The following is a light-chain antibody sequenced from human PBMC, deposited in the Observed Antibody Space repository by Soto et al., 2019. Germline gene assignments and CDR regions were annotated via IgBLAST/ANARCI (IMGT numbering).Light chain of an antibody. Sequence: DIVMTQSPDSLAVSLGERATINCKSSQSVLYSSNNKNYLAWYQQRPGQPPRLLIHWASTRESGVPDRFTASGSGTDFTLTISSLQAEDVAVYYCQQYLSIPRTFGQWTKVEIK. CDR1: QSVLYSSNNKNY. J-gene: IGKJ1*01. V-gene: IGKV4-1*01. CDR2: WAS. CDR3: QQYLSIPRT.